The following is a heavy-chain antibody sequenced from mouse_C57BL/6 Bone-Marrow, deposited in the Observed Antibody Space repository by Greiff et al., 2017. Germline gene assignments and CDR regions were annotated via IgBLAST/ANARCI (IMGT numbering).Heavy chain of an antibody. D-gene: IGHD1-1*01. V-gene: IGHV14-4*01. Sequence: EVQLQQSGAELVRPGASVKLSCTASGFNIKDDYMHWVKQRPEQGLEWIGWIDPENGDTEYASKFQGKSTITADTSSNTAYLQLSSLTSEDAAVSYCTTWGGSSLGYAMDYWGQGTSVTVSS. J-gene: IGHJ4*01. CDR1: GFNIKDDY. CDR2: IDPENGDT. CDR3: TTWGGSSLGYAMDY.